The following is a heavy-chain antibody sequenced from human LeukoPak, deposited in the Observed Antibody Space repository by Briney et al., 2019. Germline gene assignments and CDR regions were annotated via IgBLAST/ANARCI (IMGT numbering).Heavy chain of an antibody. CDR2: ISSSSSYI. D-gene: IGHD3-3*01. CDR1: GFTFSSYS. V-gene: IGHV3-21*01. CDR3: ARSVYDFWSGYLDAFDI. Sequence: GGSLRLSCAASGFTFSSYSMNWVRQAPGKGLEWVSSISSSSSYIYYADSVKGRFTISRDNAKNSLYLQMNSLRAEDTVVYYCARSVYDFWSGYLDAFDIWGQGTMVTVSS. J-gene: IGHJ3*02.